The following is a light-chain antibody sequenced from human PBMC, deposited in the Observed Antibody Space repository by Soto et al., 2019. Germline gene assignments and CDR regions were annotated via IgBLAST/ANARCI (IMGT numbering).Light chain of an antibody. J-gene: IGKJ1*01. CDR3: QQYNSYRTWT. Sequence: DIQMTQSPSTLSASVGDRVTITCRASQSISSWLAWYQQKPGKAPKLLIYDASSLESGVPSRFSGSGSGTEFTLTISSLQPDDFATYYCQQYNSYRTWTFGQGTKVE. V-gene: IGKV1-5*01. CDR2: DAS. CDR1: QSISSW.